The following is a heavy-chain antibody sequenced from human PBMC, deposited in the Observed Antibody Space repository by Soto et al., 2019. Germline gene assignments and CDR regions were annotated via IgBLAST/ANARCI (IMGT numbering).Heavy chain of an antibody. Sequence: PSQTLSLTCAISGDSVSSNSAAWNWIRQSPSRGFEWLGRTYYRSKWYNDYAVSVKSRITINPDTSKNQFSLQLNSVTPEDTAVYYCARGNYYGSGSYYRPYGMDVWGQGTTVTVSS. J-gene: IGHJ6*02. D-gene: IGHD3-10*01. CDR1: GDSVSSNSAA. CDR3: ARGNYYGSGSYYRPYGMDV. V-gene: IGHV6-1*01. CDR2: TYYRSKWYN.